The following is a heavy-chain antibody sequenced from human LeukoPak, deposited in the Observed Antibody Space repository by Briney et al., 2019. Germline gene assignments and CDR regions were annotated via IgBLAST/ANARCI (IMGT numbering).Heavy chain of an antibody. J-gene: IGHJ4*02. D-gene: IGHD3-9*01. CDR1: GYTFTGYY. Sequence: WASVKVSCKASGYTFTGYYMHWVRQAPGQGLEWMGWINPNSGGTNYAQKFQGRVTMTRDTSISTAYMELSRLRSDDTAVYYCATAPILTGYLFDYWGQGTLVTVSS. CDR2: INPNSGGT. CDR3: ATAPILTGYLFDY. V-gene: IGHV1-2*02.